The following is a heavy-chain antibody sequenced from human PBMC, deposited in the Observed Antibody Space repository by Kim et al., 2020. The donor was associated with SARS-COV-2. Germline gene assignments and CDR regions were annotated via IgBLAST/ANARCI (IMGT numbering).Heavy chain of an antibody. Sequence: YAASVKGRFTISRDDSKSIAYLQMNSLKTEDTAVYYCTAHDDYGDYYFDYWGQGTLVTVSS. J-gene: IGHJ4*02. D-gene: IGHD4-17*01. V-gene: IGHV3-49*02. CDR3: TAHDDYGDYYFDY.